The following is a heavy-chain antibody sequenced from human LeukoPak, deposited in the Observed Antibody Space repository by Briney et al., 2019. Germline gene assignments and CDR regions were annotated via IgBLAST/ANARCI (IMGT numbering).Heavy chain of an antibody. CDR1: RYSISSAYY. J-gene: IGHJ3*02. D-gene: IGHD2-8*02. V-gene: IGHV4-38-2*02. CDR3: ARVALVAFDI. Sequence: SETLSLTCTVSRYSISSAYYWGWIRQPPGKGLEWVGKISGIMSQNGKTYYNPSLKTRVTISLDTSKNQFSLKLSSVTAADTAVYYCARVALVAFDIWGQGTMVTVSS. CDR2: ISGIMSQNGKT.